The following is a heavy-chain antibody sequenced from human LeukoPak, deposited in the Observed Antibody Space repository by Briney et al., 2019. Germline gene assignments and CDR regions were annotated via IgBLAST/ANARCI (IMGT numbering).Heavy chain of an antibody. CDR1: GFTFSTYG. CDR3: AKDLDFWSGYYSYFDY. CDR2: ISGSGGST. Sequence: GGSLRLSCAASGFTFSTYGMSWVRQAPGKGLEWVSGISGSGGSTYYADSVKGRFTISRDNSKNTLYLQMNSLRAEDTAVYYCAKDLDFWSGYYSYFDYWGQGTLVTVSS. V-gene: IGHV3-23*01. D-gene: IGHD3-3*01. J-gene: IGHJ4*02.